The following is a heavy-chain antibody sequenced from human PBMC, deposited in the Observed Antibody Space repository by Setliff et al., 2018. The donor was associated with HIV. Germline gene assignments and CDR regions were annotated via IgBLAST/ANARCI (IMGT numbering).Heavy chain of an antibody. D-gene: IGHD2-2*01. J-gene: IGHJ4*02. Sequence: LRLSCAASGFTFSSYAMSWVRQAPGKGLEWVSAISGSGGSTYYADSVKGRFTISRDNSKNTLFLQMNSLRSEDTAVYYCAKEDQRVTSVDYWGQGTPVTVSS. V-gene: IGHV3-23*01. CDR3: AKEDQRVTSVDY. CDR1: GFTFSSYA. CDR2: ISGSGGST.